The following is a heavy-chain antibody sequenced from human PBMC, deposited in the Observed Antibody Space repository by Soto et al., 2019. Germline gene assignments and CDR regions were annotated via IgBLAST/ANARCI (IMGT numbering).Heavy chain of an antibody. CDR1: GGSISSRSYY. V-gene: IGHV4-39*01. CDR2: IYYSGTT. J-gene: IGHJ6*02. Sequence: SETLSLTCTVSGGSISSRSYYWGWIRQPPGKGLEWIGNIYYSGTTYHSPSLKSRVTMSVDTSKNQFSLKLTSVTAADSAVYCCARQWGGHAYTYFDGMDVWGQGTTVTVSS. CDR3: ARQWGGHAYTYFDGMDV. D-gene: IGHD5-12*01.